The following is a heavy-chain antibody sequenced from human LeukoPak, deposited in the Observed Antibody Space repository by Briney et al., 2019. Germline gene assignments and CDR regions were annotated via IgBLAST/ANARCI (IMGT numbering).Heavy chain of an antibody. CDR2: IRSKHYGATT. CDR3: AREYYGSDN. Sequence: PGGSLRLSCTTSGFTLGDYAMSWVRQAPGKGLEWVGFIRSKHYGATTEYAASVKGRFTISRDDSKSIAYLQMNSLKTEDTAVYYCAREYYGSDNWGQGTLVTVSS. J-gene: IGHJ4*02. V-gene: IGHV3-49*04. D-gene: IGHD3-10*01. CDR1: GFTLGDYA.